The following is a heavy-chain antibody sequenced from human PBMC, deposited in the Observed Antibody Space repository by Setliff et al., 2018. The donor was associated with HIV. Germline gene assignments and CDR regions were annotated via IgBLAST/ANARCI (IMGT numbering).Heavy chain of an antibody. CDR3: TIEGAGTIVYS. D-gene: IGHD6-19*01. J-gene: IGHJ4*02. CDR2: INLGRST. Sequence: SETLSLTCAVYGASFSGYYWSWIRQPPGKGLEWIGEINLGRSTDYNPSLKSRLSISLDTSKNQFSLNLNSVTAADTAVYYCTIEGAGTIVYSWGQGTLVTVS. CDR1: GASFSGYY. V-gene: IGHV4-34*01.